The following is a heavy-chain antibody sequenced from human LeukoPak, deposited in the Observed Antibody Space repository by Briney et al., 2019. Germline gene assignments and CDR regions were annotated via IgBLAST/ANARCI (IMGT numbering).Heavy chain of an antibody. J-gene: IGHJ6*02. V-gene: IGHV1-2*02. CDR2: INPNTGAT. CDR1: GYTLTGHY. CDR3: ASVGVVADYGLDV. D-gene: IGHD2-15*01. Sequence: ASVKVSCKASGYTLTGHYLHWVRQAPGQGLEWMGWINPNTGATTYAQRFQGRVTLTRDTSISTAYMDLSRLRPDDTAVYYCASVGVVADYGLDVWARGPRSPSP.